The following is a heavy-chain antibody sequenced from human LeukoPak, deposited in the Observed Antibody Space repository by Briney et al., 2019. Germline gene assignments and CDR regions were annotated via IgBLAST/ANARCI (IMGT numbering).Heavy chain of an antibody. V-gene: IGHV4-39*01. D-gene: IGHD3-10*01. Sequence: SETLSLTCTVSGGSMSSSSYYWGWIRQPPGKGLEWIGSIYYSGSTYYNPSLKSRVTISVDTSKNQFSLKLSSVTAADTAVYYCARLWLGESGWFDPWGQGTLVTVSS. CDR1: GGSMSSSSYY. CDR2: IYYSGST. CDR3: ARLWLGESGWFDP. J-gene: IGHJ5*02.